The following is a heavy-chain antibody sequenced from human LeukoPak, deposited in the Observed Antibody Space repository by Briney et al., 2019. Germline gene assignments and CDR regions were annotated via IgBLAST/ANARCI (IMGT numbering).Heavy chain of an antibody. CDR3: AKSVDYDFWSGYVDYYGMDV. Sequence: GGSLRLSCAASGFTFSSYGMHWVRQAPGKGLEWVAVISYDGSNKYYADSVKGRFTISRDNSKNTLYLQMNSLRAEDTAVHYCAKSVDYDFWSGYVDYYGMDVWGQGTTVTVSS. V-gene: IGHV3-30*18. CDR2: ISYDGSNK. CDR1: GFTFSSYG. J-gene: IGHJ6*02. D-gene: IGHD3-3*01.